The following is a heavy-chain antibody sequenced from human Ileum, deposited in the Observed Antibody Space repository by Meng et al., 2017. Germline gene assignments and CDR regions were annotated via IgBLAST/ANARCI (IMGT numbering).Heavy chain of an antibody. Sequence: GESLKISCAVSGLTFSSSWMTWVRQAPGKGLEWVANIKQDASEKNYVDSVKGRFTISRDNAENSLYLQMNSLRVEDTAVYYCARGGYHPDYWGQGTLVTSPQ. D-gene: IGHD5-12*01. CDR3: ARGGYHPDY. J-gene: IGHJ4*02. CDR1: GLTFSSSW. V-gene: IGHV3-7*01. CDR2: IKQDASEK.